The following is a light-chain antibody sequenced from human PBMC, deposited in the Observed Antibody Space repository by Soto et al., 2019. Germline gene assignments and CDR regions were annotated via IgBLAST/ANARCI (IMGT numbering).Light chain of an antibody. J-gene: IGLJ1*01. CDR3: SSYSSSGPSYV. CDR1: SGDVGDFNS. V-gene: IGLV2-14*01. CDR2: HVS. Sequence: QSVLTQPVSVSGSPGQSITISCTGTSGDVGDFNSVSWYQQHPGKAPKLMIYHVSIWPSGISDRFSGSKSGNTASLTISGLQAEDEADYYCSSYSSSGPSYVFGTGTKVTVL.